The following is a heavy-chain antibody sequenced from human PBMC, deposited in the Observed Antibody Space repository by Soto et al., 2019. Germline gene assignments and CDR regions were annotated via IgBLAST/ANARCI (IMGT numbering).Heavy chain of an antibody. CDR2: INPNSGGT. J-gene: IGHJ3*02. D-gene: IGHD3-3*01. V-gene: IGHV1-2*04. Sequence: ASVKGSCKASGYTFTGYYMHWVRQAPGQGLEWMGWINPNSGGTNYAQKFQGWVTMTRDTSISTAYMELSRLRSDDTAVYYCARGREYYDFWSRGRNDAFEIWGQGTMVTVSS. CDR3: ARGREYYDFWSRGRNDAFEI. CDR1: GYTFTGYY.